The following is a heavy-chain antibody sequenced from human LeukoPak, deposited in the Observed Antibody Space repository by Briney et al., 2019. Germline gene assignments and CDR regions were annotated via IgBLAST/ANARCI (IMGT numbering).Heavy chain of an antibody. D-gene: IGHD4-17*01. CDR3: ARGDPIRYAAPLS. V-gene: IGHV1-8*01. J-gene: IGHJ3*01. Sequence: ASLKVSCEASGYTFTSYDINWVRQATGQGLEWVGWMNRNSGNTGYAQKLQGRVTMTRNTSINTPYMDLSSLRSEDTAVYYCARGDPIRYAAPLSWGQGTMVTVSS. CDR2: MNRNSGNT. CDR1: GYTFTSYD.